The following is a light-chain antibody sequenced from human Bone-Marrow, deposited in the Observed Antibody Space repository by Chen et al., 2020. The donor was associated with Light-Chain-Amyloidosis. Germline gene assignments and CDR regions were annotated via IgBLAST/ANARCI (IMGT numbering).Light chain of an antibody. CDR3: QSADSSGTYEVI. J-gene: IGLJ2*01. Sequence: SYELTQPPSVSVSPGQTARITCSGDDLPTKYAYWYQQKPGQAPVLVIHRDTERPSGISVRFSGSRSGTTATLTISGVQAEDEDAYHCQSADSSGTYEVIFGGGTKLTVL. CDR1: DLPTKY. V-gene: IGLV3-25*03. CDR2: RDT.